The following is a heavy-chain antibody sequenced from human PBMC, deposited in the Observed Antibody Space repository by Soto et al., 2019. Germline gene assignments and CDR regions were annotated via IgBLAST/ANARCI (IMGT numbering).Heavy chain of an antibody. CDR3: AKGIQLWGTYYYYGMDG. D-gene: IGHD5-18*01. J-gene: IGHJ6*02. CDR2: ISGSGGST. CDR1: GFTFSSYA. V-gene: IGHV3-23*01. Sequence: EVQLLESGGGLVQPGGSLRLSCAASGFTFSSYAMSWVRQAPGKGLEWVSAISGSGGSTYYADSVKGRFTISRDNSKNTLYLQMNSLRAEDTAVYYCAKGIQLWGTYYYYGMDGWGQGTTVTVSS.